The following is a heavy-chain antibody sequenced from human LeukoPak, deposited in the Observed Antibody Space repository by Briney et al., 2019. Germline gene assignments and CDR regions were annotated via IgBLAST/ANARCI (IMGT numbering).Heavy chain of an antibody. CDR1: GFTFSSYS. Sequence: GGSLRLSCAASGFTFSSYSMNWVRQAPGKGLAWVSSISSSSSYIYYADSVKGRFTISRDNAKNSLYLQMNSLRAEDTAVYYCATVAAADDYWGQGTLVTVSS. V-gene: IGHV3-21*01. CDR2: ISSSSSYI. J-gene: IGHJ4*02. CDR3: ATVAAADDY. D-gene: IGHD6-13*01.